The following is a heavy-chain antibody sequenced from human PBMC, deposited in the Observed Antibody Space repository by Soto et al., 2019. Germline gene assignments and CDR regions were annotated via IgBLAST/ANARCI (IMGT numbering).Heavy chain of an antibody. Sequence: EVQLVESGGGLVKPGGSLRLSCAASGFTFSSYSMNWVRQAPGKGLEWVSSISSSSSYIYYADSVKGRFTISRDNAKNSLYLQMNSRRAEDTAVYYCARGTPLDSSGWSGYWGQGTLVTVSS. CDR1: GFTFSSYS. D-gene: IGHD6-19*01. V-gene: IGHV3-21*01. CDR3: ARGTPLDSSGWSGY. CDR2: ISSSSSYI. J-gene: IGHJ4*02.